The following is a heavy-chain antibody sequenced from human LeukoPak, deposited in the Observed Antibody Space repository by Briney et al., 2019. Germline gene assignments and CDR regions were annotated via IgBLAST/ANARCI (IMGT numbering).Heavy chain of an antibody. J-gene: IGHJ6*01. CDR3: AKDHSDWVLNRYGMNV. V-gene: IGHV3-30*18. Sequence: GRSLRLSCVASGFPFSSKGMHWVRQAPGKGPEWVAVICNDGTNKYYADSVKGRFTISRDNSKNTLYLQMNSLRGEDTAVYYCAKDHSDWVLNRYGMNVWGQGTTVTGSS. D-gene: IGHD3/OR15-3a*01. CDR1: GFPFSSKG. CDR2: ICNDGTNK.